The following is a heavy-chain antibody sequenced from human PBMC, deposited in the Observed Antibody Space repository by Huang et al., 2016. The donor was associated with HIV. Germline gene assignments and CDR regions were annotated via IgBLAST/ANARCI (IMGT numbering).Heavy chain of an antibody. V-gene: IGHV3-30*02. CDR2: IRYDGNND. CDR1: GFACSAYG. CDR3: VKERGSSRARSSFDF. Sequence: QVRLVESGGGVVQPGASLTLSCSASGFACSAYGMEWVRQAPGKVMEWVSFIRYDGNNDYLIGSVKGRFTISRDNSNNTLYLRMNSLRPEDTAVYYCVKERGSSRARSSFDFWGQGTSVIVSS. J-gene: IGHJ3*01. D-gene: IGHD6-13*01.